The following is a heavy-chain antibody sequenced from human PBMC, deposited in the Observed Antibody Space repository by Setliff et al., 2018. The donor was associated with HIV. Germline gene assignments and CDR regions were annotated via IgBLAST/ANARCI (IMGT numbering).Heavy chain of an antibody. V-gene: IGHV1-18*01. J-gene: IGHJ4*02. CDR2: ISVHDDNS. CDR1: TNTFLNYG. D-gene: IGHD2-8*02. CDR3: ARDVGYCTATSCQTGFDY. Sequence: ASVKVSCKASTNTFLNYGISWVRQAPGQGLEWMGWISVHDDNSNYAQRFRDRVTMTTDIPTSTAYMELRGLRSDDTAVYYCARDVGYCTATSCQTGFDYWGQGTLVTVSS.